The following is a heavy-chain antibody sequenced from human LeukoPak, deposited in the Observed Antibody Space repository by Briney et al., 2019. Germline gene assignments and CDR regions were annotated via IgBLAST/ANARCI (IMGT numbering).Heavy chain of an antibody. CDR1: GGTFSSYA. V-gene: IGHV1-69*13. CDR3: ARDLHKLHYYDSSGYYYGGGDY. J-gene: IGHJ4*02. CDR2: IIPIFGTA. D-gene: IGHD3-22*01. Sequence: GASVKVSCKASGGTFSSYAISWVRQAPGQGLEWMGGIIPIFGTANYAQKFQGRVTITADESTSTAYMELSSLRSEDTAVYYCARDLHKLHYYDSSGYYYGGGDYWGQGTLVTVSS.